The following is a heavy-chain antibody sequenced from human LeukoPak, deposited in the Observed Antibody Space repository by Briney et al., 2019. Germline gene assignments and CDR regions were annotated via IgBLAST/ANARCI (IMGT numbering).Heavy chain of an antibody. CDR1: GGSFSGYY. V-gene: IGHV4-34*01. J-gene: IGHJ3*02. Sequence: SETLSLTCAVYGGSFSGYYWSWIRQPPGKGLEWIGEINHSGSTNYNPSLKSRVTISVDTSKNQFSLKLSSVTAADTAVYYCARSSSSWYNLDAFDIWGQGTMVTVSS. CDR2: INHSGST. CDR3: ARSSSSWYNLDAFDI. D-gene: IGHD6-13*01.